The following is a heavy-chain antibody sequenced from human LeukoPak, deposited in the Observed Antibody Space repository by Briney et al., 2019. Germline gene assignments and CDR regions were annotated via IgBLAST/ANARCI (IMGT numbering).Heavy chain of an antibody. V-gene: IGHV4-39*07. CDR3: ARDGYDLGRVQSRATFDI. CDR2: IYYSGST. Sequence: SETLSLTCTVSGGSISSSSYYWGWIRQPPGKGLGWIGSIYYSGSTYYNPSLKSRVTISVDTSKNQFSLKLSSVTAADTAVYYCARDGYDLGRVQSRATFDIWGQGTMVTVSS. CDR1: GGSISSSSYY. D-gene: IGHD5-12*01. J-gene: IGHJ3*02.